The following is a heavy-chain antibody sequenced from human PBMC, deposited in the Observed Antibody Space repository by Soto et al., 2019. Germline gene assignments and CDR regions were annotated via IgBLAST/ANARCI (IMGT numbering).Heavy chain of an antibody. CDR3: GRVVIKMATQSIDS. CDR1: GVSLSGYY. V-gene: IGHV4-34*01. CDR2: VNPGGIT. J-gene: IGHJ4*02. Sequence: SDTLSLTCSVSGVSLSGYYWTWIRQPPGKGLEWIGEVNPGGITNYSPSVKSRLKISLDTSKKEVSLEMTSVTAADTAVYYCGRVVIKMATQSIDSWGPGTLVTVSS.